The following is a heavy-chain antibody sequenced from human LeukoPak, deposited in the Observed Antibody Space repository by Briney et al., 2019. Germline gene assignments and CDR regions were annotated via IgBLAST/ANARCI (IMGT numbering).Heavy chain of an antibody. CDR1: GGSISSGDYY. V-gene: IGHV4-30-4*08. CDR2: IYYSGST. CDR3: ARDRITAVRGVKAYYYYMDV. J-gene: IGHJ6*03. D-gene: IGHD3-10*01. Sequence: PSETLSLTCTVSGGSISSGDYYWSWIRQPPGKGLEWIGYIYYSGSTYYNPSLKSRITISVDTSKNQFSLKLTSVTAADTAVYYCARDRITAVRGVKAYYYYMDVWGKGTTVTVSS.